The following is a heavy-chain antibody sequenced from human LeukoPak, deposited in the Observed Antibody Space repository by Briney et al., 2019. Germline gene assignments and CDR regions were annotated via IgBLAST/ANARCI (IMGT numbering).Heavy chain of an antibody. CDR1: GFTFSSYE. Sequence: GGSLRLSCAASGFTFSSYEMNWVRHAPGKGLEWVSYISSSGSTIYYADSVKGRFTISRDNAKNSLYLQMNSLGAEDTAVYYRAPDYDYVWGSYRWAFDIWGQGTMVTVSS. CDR2: ISSSGSTI. V-gene: IGHV3-48*03. J-gene: IGHJ3*02. CDR3: APDYDYVWGSYRWAFDI. D-gene: IGHD3-16*02.